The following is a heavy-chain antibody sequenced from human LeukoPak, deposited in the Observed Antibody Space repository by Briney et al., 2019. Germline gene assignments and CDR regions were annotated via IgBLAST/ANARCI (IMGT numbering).Heavy chain of an antibody. J-gene: IGHJ3*02. D-gene: IGHD4/OR15-4a*01. V-gene: IGHV3-15*01. CDR3: TTFDYAAFLI. CDR1: GFTSSNAW. Sequence: GGSLTLSCAVSGFTSSNAWMSWVRQAPGKGLVWVGRIKSKTDGGTRDYAAPVKGRFTISRDDSKNTLYLQMNSLKTEDTAVYYCTTFDYAAFLIWGQGTMVTVSS. CDR2: IKSKTDGGTR.